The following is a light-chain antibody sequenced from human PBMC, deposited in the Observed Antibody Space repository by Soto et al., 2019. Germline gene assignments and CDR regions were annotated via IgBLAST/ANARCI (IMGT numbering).Light chain of an antibody. V-gene: IGLV2-14*01. CDR2: EVS. CDR1: SSDVGGYNY. Sequence: QSALTQPASVSGSPGQSITISCTGSSSDVGGYNYVAWYQQHPGKAPKLLIYEVSNRPSGVSNRFSGSKSANTASLTISGVQAEDEADYYCSSYKGSGTGVFGGGTKLTVL. CDR3: SSYKGSGTGV. J-gene: IGLJ3*02.